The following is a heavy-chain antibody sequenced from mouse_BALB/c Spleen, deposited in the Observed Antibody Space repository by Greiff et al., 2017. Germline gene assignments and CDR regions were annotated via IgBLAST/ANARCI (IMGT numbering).Heavy chain of an antibody. J-gene: IGHJ2*01. CDR1: GYSITSYYA. Sequence: EVQRVESGPGLVKPSQSLSLTCTVTGYSITSYYAWNWIRQFPGNKLEWMGYISYSGSTSYNPSLKSRISITRDTSKNQFFLQLNSVTTEDTATYYCAREDHYYGFFDYWGQGTTLTVSS. V-gene: IGHV3-2*02. D-gene: IGHD1-2*01. CDR3: AREDHYYGFFDY. CDR2: ISYSGST.